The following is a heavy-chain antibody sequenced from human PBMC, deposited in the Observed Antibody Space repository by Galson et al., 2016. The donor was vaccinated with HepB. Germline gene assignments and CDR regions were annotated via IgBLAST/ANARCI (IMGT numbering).Heavy chain of an antibody. CDR3: ARVDYQAGHSYLYDDMDA. CDR1: GYSFTGYW. D-gene: IGHD3/OR15-3a*01. V-gene: IGHV5-10-1*01. Sequence: QSGAEVKKPGESLRISCEASGYSFTGYWITWVRQTPGKGLEWLGKIDPSDSYTSYNPSFRGHVTISVDKSVSTAYLQWSSLKAADTAIYYCARVDYQAGHSYLYDDMDAWGKGTTVAVSS. J-gene: IGHJ6*03. CDR2: IDPSDSYT.